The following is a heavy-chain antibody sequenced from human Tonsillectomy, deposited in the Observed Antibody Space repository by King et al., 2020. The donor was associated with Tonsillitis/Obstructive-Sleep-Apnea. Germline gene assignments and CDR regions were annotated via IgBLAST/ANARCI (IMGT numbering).Heavy chain of an antibody. D-gene: IGHD4-17*01. CDR3: GAALGTVTTYTDY. Sequence: QLQESGPGLVKPSETLSLTCTVSGGSISSSSFYWGWIRQPPGKGLEWIGRIYNSGSTYYNPSLKSRVTISVDTSSNQFSLKLSSVTAADTAVYYCGAALGTVTTYTDYWGQGTLATVSS. CDR2: IYNSGST. J-gene: IGHJ4*02. V-gene: IGHV4-39*01. CDR1: GGSISSSSFY.